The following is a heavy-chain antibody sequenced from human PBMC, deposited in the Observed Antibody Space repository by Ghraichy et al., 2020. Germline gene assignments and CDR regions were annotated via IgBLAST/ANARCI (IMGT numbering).Heavy chain of an antibody. CDR2: ISNSGTMI. CDR1: GFTFSDYY. J-gene: IGHJ4*02. D-gene: IGHD4-23*01. Sequence: GESLRLSCAASGFTFSDYYMSWIRQAPGKGLEWVAYISNSGTMIYYADSVQGRFTISRDNANNSLYLQMKSLRAEDTVVYYCARDWPTDYDGAYWGQGTLVTVSS. CDR3: ARDWPTDYDGAY. V-gene: IGHV3-11*01.